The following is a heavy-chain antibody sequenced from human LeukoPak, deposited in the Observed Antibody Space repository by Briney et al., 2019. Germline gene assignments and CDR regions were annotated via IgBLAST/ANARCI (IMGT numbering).Heavy chain of an antibody. CDR3: ARDSGRYFDWLSSHWFDP. D-gene: IGHD3-9*01. V-gene: IGHV1-69*06. J-gene: IGHJ5*02. CDR2: IIPIFGTA. CDR1: GGTFSSYA. Sequence: SVKVSCKASGGTFSSYAISWVRQAPEQGLEWMGGIIPIFGTANYAQKFQGRVTITADKSTSTAYMELSSLRSEDTAVYYCARDSGRYFDWLSSHWFDPWGQGTLVTVSS.